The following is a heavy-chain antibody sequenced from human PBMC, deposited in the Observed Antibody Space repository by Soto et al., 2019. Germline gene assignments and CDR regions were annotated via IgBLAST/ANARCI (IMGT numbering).Heavy chain of an antibody. Sequence: GGSLRLSCAASGFTFSSYGMHWVRQAPGKGLEWVAVIWYDGSNKYYADSVKGRFTISRDNSKNTLYLQMNSLRAEDTAVYYCARADGGGDCPPCEAFDYWGQGTLVTVSS. CDR1: GFTFSSYG. CDR2: IWYDGSNK. V-gene: IGHV3-33*01. CDR3: ARADGGGDCPPCEAFDY. J-gene: IGHJ4*02. D-gene: IGHD2-21*01.